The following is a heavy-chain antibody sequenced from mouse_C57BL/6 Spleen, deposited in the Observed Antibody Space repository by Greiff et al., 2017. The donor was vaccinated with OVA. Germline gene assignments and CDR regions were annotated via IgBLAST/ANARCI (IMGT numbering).Heavy chain of an antibody. J-gene: IGHJ4*01. Sequence: VMLVESGAELVRPGTSVKVSCKASGYAFTNYLIEWVKQRPGQGLEWIGVINPGSGGTNYNEKFKGKATLTADKSSSTAYMQLSSLTSEDSAVYFCARRYYGYGYAMDYWGKGTSVTVSS. CDR2: INPGSGGT. CDR3: ARRYYGYGYAMDY. CDR1: GYAFTNYL. V-gene: IGHV1-54*01. D-gene: IGHD2-2*01.